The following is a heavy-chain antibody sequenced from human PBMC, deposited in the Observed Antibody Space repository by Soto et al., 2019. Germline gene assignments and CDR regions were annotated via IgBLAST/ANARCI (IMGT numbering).Heavy chain of an antibody. Sequence: PGGSLRLSCAASGFTFSDYYMSWIRQAPGKGLEWVSYISSSSSYTNYADSVKGRFTISRGNAKNSLYLQMNSLRAEDTAVYYCARDELSGRYYYYGMDVWGQGTTVTVSS. CDR2: ISSSSSYT. D-gene: IGHD1-1*01. CDR1: GFTFSDYY. V-gene: IGHV3-11*05. CDR3: ARDELSGRYYYYGMDV. J-gene: IGHJ6*02.